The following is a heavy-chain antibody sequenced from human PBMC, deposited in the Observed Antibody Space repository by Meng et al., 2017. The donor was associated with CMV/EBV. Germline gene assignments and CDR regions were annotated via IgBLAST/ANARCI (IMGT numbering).Heavy chain of an antibody. CDR2: FDPEDGET. CDR3: ATVRPAYYYYGMDV. Sequence: ASVKVSCKVSGYTLTELSMHWVRQAPGKGLEWMGGFDPEDGETIYAQKFQGRVTMTEDTSTDTAYMELSSLRSEDTVVYYCATVRPAYYYYGMDVWGQGTTVTVSS. V-gene: IGHV1-24*01. J-gene: IGHJ6*02. D-gene: IGHD2-2*01. CDR1: GYTLTELS.